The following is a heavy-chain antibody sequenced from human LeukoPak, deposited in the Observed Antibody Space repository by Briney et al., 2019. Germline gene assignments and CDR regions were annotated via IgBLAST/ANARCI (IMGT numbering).Heavy chain of an antibody. CDR3: ARDMLKVPTPSDP. Sequence: SVKVSCKASGGTFSSYAISWVRQAPGQGLEWMGRIIPILGIANYAQKFQGRVTITADKSTSTAYMELSSLRSEDTAVYYCARDMLKVPTPSDPWGQGTLVTVSS. CDR2: IIPILGIA. V-gene: IGHV1-69*04. CDR1: GGTFSSYA. J-gene: IGHJ5*02. D-gene: IGHD3-10*02.